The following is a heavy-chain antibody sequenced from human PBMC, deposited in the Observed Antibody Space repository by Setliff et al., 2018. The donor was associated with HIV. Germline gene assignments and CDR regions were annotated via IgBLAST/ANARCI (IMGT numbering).Heavy chain of an antibody. J-gene: IGHJ4*02. CDR3: ARHGVDDTSANYFRFGVHDH. Sequence: SETLSLTCTVSGGSVSSSSSYWGWIRQPPGKGLEWIGNVCYSRSSYYNSSLKSRVTISVDTSKNQFSLKLSSVTAADTAVYYCARHGVDDTSANYFRFGVHDHWGQGTLVTVSS. V-gene: IGHV4-39*01. CDR2: VCYSRSS. CDR1: GGSVSSSSSY. D-gene: IGHD3-22*01.